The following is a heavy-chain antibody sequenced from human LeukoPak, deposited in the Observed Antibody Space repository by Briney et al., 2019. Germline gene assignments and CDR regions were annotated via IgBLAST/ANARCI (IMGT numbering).Heavy chain of an antibody. Sequence: SETLSLTCTVSVDSMRSFYWSFIPQPAGKGLEWIGRNHTSGTTWYNVSLKSRVAMSVDTSKNQFSLRLTSVTAADTAVYYCARGDLYDGGGRNWFDPWGQGPLVTVSS. CDR3: ARGDLYDGGGRNWFDP. V-gene: IGHV4-4*07. CDR2: NHTSGTT. CDR1: VDSMRSFY. D-gene: IGHD3-16*01. J-gene: IGHJ5*02.